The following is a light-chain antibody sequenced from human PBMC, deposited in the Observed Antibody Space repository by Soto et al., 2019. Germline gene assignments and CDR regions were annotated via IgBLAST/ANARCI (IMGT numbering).Light chain of an antibody. CDR2: GAS. CDR1: QSVSRSF. CDR3: RQYDTSPRT. Sequence: EIVLTQSPGTLSLSPGERATLSCRASQSVSRSFLAWYQQKPGQAPRLLIYGASSRATGIPDRFSGSGSGTDFTLTISRLEPEDSALYYGRQYDTSPRTFGQGTKLEI. J-gene: IGKJ2*01. V-gene: IGKV3-20*01.